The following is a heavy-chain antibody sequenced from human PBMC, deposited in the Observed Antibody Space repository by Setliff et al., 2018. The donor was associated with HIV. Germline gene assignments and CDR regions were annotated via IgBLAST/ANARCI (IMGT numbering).Heavy chain of an antibody. CDR1: GFTFSTYS. CDR3: ARDVSWRVRTYIDY. CDR2: ISSSSRSK. D-gene: IGHD3-3*01. V-gene: IGHV3-21*01. J-gene: IGHJ4*02. Sequence: GESLTISCAASGFTFSTYSMNWVRQAPGKGLEWVSSISSSSRSKYYADSVKGRFTISRDNAKNSLYLQMNSLTAEDTAVYYCARDVSWRVRTYIDYWGQGALVTVSS.